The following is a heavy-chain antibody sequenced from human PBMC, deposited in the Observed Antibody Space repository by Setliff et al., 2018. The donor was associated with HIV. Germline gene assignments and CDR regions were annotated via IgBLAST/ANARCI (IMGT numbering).Heavy chain of an antibody. CDR3: ARGGENMKNYYYYYMDV. J-gene: IGHJ6*03. CDR1: GGSFSGYY. V-gene: IGHV4-34*01. CDR2: INLIGST. Sequence: SETLSLTCAVYGGSFSGYYWNWIRQPPGKGLEWIGEINLIGSTDYNPSLKSRVTISLDTSKNQFSLKLSSVTAADTAVYYCARGGENMKNYYYYYMDVWGKGTTVTVSS. D-gene: IGHD3-16*01.